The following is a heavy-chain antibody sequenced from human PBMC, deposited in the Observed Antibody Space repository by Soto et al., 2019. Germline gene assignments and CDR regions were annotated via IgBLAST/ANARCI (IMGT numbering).Heavy chain of an antibody. CDR2: IYYSRST. D-gene: IGHD2-2*02. CDR3: ARHFIRYRPDGVFDY. CDR1: GGSISSYY. V-gene: IGHV4-59*08. J-gene: IGHJ4*02. Sequence: SETLSLTCTVSGGSISSYYWSWIRQPPGKGLEWIGYIYYSRSTNYNPSLKSRVTISVDTSKNQFSLKLSSVTAADTAVYYCARHFIRYRPDGVFDYWGQGTLVIVSS.